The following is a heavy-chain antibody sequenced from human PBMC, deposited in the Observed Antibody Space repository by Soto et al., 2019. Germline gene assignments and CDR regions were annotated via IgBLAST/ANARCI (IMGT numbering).Heavy chain of an antibody. V-gene: IGHV1-8*01. Sequence: QVQVVQSGAEVKKPGASVKVSCKASGYTFTNYDINWVRQATGQGLEWMGWMNPNSGNTGYAQKFQDRVTMTRNTSIGTAYMELRHLRSEETAVYDCAGTRGYSYGYSDYWGQGTLVTVSS. CDR2: MNPNSGNT. CDR1: GYTFTNYD. D-gene: IGHD5-18*01. J-gene: IGHJ4*02. CDR3: AGTRGYSYGYSDY.